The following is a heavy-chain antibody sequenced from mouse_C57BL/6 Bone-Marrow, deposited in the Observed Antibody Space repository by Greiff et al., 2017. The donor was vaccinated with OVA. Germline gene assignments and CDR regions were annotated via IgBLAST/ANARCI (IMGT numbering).Heavy chain of an antibody. D-gene: IGHD1-1*01. Sequence: DVKLVESGGDLVKPGGSLKLSCAASGFTFSSYGMSWVRQTPDKRLEWVATISSGGSYTYYPDSVKGRFTISRDNAKNTLYLQMSSLKSEDTAMXYCARHVYYGSSPHHYYAMDNWGQGTSVTVSS. CDR1: GFTFSSYG. V-gene: IGHV5-6*02. CDR2: ISSGGSYT. J-gene: IGHJ4*01. CDR3: ARHVYYGSSPHHYYAMDN.